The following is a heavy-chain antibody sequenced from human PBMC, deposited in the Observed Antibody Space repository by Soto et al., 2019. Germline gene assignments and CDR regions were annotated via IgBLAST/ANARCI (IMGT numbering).Heavy chain of an antibody. CDR3: IQSRCGGDCLQSYASYYYYGMDV. D-gene: IGHD2-21*02. Sequence: QITLKESGPTLVKPTQTLTLTCTFSAFSLSTGGVGVGWIRQPPGKALEWLALIYWDDDKRYSPSLRSRLTITKDNSKNQVVLTMTNMDPVDTAAYYCIQSRCGGDCLQSYASYYYYGMDVWGQGTKVTVSS. J-gene: IGHJ6*02. CDR2: IYWDDDK. V-gene: IGHV2-5*02. CDR1: AFSLSTGGVG.